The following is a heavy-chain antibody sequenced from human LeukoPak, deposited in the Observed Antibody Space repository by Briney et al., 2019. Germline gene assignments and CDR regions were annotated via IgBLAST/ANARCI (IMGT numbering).Heavy chain of an antibody. CDR1: GGTFSSYA. D-gene: IGHD6-19*01. CDR2: INPNSGGT. Sequence: ASVKVSCKASGGTFSSYAISWVRQAPGQGLEWMGWINPNSGGTNYAQKFQGRVTMTRDTSISTAYMELSRLRSDDTAVYYCARGSGFPDYWGQGTLVTVSS. CDR3: ARGSGFPDY. V-gene: IGHV1-2*02. J-gene: IGHJ4*02.